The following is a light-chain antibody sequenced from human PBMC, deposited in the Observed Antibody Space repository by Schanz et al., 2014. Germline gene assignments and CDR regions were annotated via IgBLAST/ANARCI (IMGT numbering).Light chain of an antibody. CDR1: QSVTSTY. J-gene: IGKJ5*01. CDR2: GAS. Sequence: EIVLTQSPGTLSLSPGQRATLSCRASQSVTSTYVAWYQQTPGQAPRLLIYGASSRATGIPDRFSGSGSGTVFTLTITRLEPEDFAVYYCQQRSNWPVTFGQGTRLEIK. CDR3: QQRSNWPVT. V-gene: IGKV3D-20*02.